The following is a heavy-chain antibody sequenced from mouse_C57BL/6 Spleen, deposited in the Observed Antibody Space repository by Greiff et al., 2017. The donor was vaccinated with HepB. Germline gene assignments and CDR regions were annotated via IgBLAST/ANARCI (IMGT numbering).Heavy chain of an antibody. CDR3: ARGSPYYYGSSDD. V-gene: IGHV1-52*01. J-gene: IGHJ2*01. CDR2: IDPSDSET. Sequence: VQLQQSGAELVRPGSSVKLSCKASGYTFTSYWMHWVKQRPIQGLEWIGNIDPSDSETHYNQKFKDKATLTVDKSSSTAYMQLSSLTSEDSAVYYCARGSPYYYGSSDDWGQGTTLTVSS. CDR1: GYTFTSYW. D-gene: IGHD1-1*01.